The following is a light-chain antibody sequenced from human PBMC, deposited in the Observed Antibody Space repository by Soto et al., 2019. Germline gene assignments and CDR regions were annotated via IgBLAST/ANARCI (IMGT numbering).Light chain of an antibody. CDR1: QSVSSY. J-gene: IGKJ4*01. CDR2: DAS. Sequence: EIVLTQSPATLSLSPGERATLSCRASQSVSSYLAWYEQKPGQAPRLLIYDASNRATGIPARITGSGSGTDFTLTIRSLEPEDFEVYYCQQRSNWPLTFGAGTKVEIK. V-gene: IGKV3-11*01. CDR3: QQRSNWPLT.